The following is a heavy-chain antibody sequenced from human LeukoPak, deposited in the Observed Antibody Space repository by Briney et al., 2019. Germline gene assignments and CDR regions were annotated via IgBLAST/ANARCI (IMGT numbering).Heavy chain of an antibody. J-gene: IGHJ1*01. Sequence: SETLSLTCTVSGGSINNYYWSWIRQPPGKGLEWIGEINHSGSTNYNPSLKSRVTISVDTSKNQFSLKLSSVTAADTAVYYCARGWYYDFWSGYYRTPGEYFQHWGQGTLVTVSS. V-gene: IGHV4-34*01. D-gene: IGHD3-3*01. CDR3: ARGWYYDFWSGYYRTPGEYFQH. CDR1: GGSINNYY. CDR2: INHSGST.